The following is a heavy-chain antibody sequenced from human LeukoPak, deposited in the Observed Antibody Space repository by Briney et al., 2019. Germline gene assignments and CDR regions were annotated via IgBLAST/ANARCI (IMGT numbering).Heavy chain of an antibody. J-gene: IGHJ5*02. CDR2: ISAYNGNT. CDR1: GYTFTSYG. Sequence: ASVKVSCKASGYTFTSYGISWVRQAPGQGLEWMGWISAYNGNTNYAQKLPGRVTMTTVTSTSTAYMELRSLRSDATAVYYCARATIYYGSGGGWFDHWGQGTLVTVSS. CDR3: ARATIYYGSGGGWFDH. V-gene: IGHV1-18*01. D-gene: IGHD3-10*01.